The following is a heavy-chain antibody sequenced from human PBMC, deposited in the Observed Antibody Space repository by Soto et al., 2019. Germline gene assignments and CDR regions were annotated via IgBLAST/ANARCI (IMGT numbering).Heavy chain of an antibody. CDR2: IYYSGST. V-gene: IGHV4-59*12. CDR3: ARAHGSGWGAFDI. CDR1: GGPISSYY. D-gene: IGHD3-10*01. Sequence: SETLSLTCTVSGGPISSYYWSWIRQPPGKGLEWIGYIYYSGSTNYNPSLKSRVTISVDRSKNQFSLKLSSVTAADTAVYYCARAHGSGWGAFDIWGQGTMVTVSS. J-gene: IGHJ3*02.